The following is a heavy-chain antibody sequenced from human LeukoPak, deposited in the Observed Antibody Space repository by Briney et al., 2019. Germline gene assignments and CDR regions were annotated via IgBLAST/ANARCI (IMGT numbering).Heavy chain of an antibody. J-gene: IGHJ4*02. D-gene: IGHD1-7*01. CDR2: IIPIFGTA. CDR1: GGTFSSYA. CDR3: ASGGVRYNWNYGTWDY. V-gene: IGHV1-69*06. Sequence: GASVKVSCKASGGTFSSYAISWVRQAPGQGLEWMGGIIPIFGTANYAQKFQGRVTITADKSTSTAYMELSSLRSEDTAVYYCASGGVRYNWNYGTWDYWGQGTLVTVSS.